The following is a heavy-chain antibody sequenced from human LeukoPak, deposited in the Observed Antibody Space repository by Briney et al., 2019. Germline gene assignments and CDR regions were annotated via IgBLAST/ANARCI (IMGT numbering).Heavy chain of an antibody. CDR2: INPSGGST. Sequence: ASVKVSCKASGYTFTSYYMHWARQAPGQGLEWMGIINPSGGSTSYAQKFQGRVTMTRDTSTSTVYMELSSLRSEDTAVYYCARDKSTTTIANYFDYWGQGTLVTVSS. CDR1: GYTFTSYY. J-gene: IGHJ4*02. CDR3: ARDKSTTTIANYFDY. D-gene: IGHD4/OR15-4a*01. V-gene: IGHV1-46*01.